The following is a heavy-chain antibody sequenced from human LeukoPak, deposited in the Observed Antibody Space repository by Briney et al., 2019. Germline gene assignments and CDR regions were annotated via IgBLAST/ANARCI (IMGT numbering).Heavy chain of an antibody. V-gene: IGHV3-11*01. D-gene: IGHD3-3*01. J-gene: IGHJ4*02. CDR2: ISRSATTI. CDR1: GFIITDYH. CDR3: AGSGINFWGGGGIAY. Sequence: PGGSLRLSCVVSGFIITDYHMSWIRQAPGKGLEWVSYISRSATTIHYADSVKGRFIISRDDAKDSLYLEMKSLRAEDTAIYYCAGSGINFWGGGGIAYWGQGSLVTVSS.